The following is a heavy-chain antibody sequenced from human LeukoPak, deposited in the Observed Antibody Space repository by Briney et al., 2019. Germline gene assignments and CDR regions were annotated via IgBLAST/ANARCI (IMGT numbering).Heavy chain of an antibody. CDR3: ARDLYCSSTSCSDYYYYGMDV. V-gene: IGHV4-31*03. CDR1: GGSISSGGYY. D-gene: IGHD2-2*01. Sequence: PSETLSLTCTVSGGSISSGGYYWSWIRQHPGKGLEWIGYIYYSGSTYYNPSLKSRVTISVDTSKNQFSLKLSSVTAADTAVYYCARDLYCSSTSCSDYYYYGMDVWGQGTTVTVSS. CDR2: IYYSGST. J-gene: IGHJ6*02.